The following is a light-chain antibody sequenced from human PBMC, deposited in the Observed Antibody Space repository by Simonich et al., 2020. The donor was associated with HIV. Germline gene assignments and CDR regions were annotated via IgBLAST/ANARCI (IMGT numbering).Light chain of an antibody. CDR1: QNIDSW. CDR2: KAS. V-gene: IGKV1-5*03. Sequence: DIQMTQSPSTLSASVGDGVTITCRSSQNIDSWLAWYQQKPGKAPKLLIYKASSLESGVPSRFSGSGSGTEFTLTISSLQPDDFATYYCLQYNGFFLYTFGQGTKLESK. J-gene: IGKJ2*01. CDR3: LQYNGFFLYT.